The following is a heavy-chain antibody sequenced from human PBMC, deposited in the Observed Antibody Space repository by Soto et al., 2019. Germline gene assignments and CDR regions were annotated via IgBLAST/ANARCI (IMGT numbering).Heavy chain of an antibody. CDR2: IYWDDDK. CDR3: AHNLVAGTSWFHP. V-gene: IGHV2-5*02. Sequence: QITLKESGPTLVKPTQTLTLTCTFCGFSLSTSGVGVVWIRQPPGKALEWLGIIYWDDDKRYRPSLKSSLTITKDTSKNQVVLIMTNMDPVDTGTYYCAHNLVAGTSWFHPWGQGTLVTVSS. D-gene: IGHD6-19*01. J-gene: IGHJ5*02. CDR1: GFSLSTSGVG.